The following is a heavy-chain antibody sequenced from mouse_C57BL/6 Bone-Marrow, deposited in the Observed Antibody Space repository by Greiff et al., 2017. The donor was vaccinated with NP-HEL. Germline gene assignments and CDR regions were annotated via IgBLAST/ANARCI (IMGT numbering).Heavy chain of an antibody. CDR2: IYIGNGYT. J-gene: IGHJ3*01. CDR1: GYTFTSYG. D-gene: IGHD2-2*01. Sequence: EVQLQESGAELVRPGSSVKMSCKTSGYTFTSYGINWVKQRPGQGLEWIGYIYIGNGYTEYNEKFKGKAKLTSDTSSSTAYMQLSSLTSEDSAIYFCAREPIYYGYDDGGFAYWGQGTLVTVSA. V-gene: IGHV1-58*01. CDR3: AREPIYYGYDDGGFAY.